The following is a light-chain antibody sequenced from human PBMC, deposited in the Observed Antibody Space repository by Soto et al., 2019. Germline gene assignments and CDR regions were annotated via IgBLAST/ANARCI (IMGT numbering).Light chain of an antibody. CDR2: DAY. CDR1: QSLRGL. J-gene: IGKJ5*01. V-gene: IGKV3-11*01. Sequence: ETVMTQAPPTLAVSPGERATLCCGAGQSLRGLLAWYQQKPGQAPRLLIYDAYNRATGIPPRFSGSGSGTDFTLTISSLEPEDSAVYYCQQRHMWPITFGQGTRLEI. CDR3: QQRHMWPIT.